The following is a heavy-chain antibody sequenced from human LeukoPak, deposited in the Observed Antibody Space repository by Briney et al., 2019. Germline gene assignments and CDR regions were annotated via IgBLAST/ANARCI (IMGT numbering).Heavy chain of an antibody. CDR3: ARAQSQWLEHNWFDP. J-gene: IGHJ5*02. CDR2: ISYDGSNK. Sequence: GRSLRLSCAASGFTFSSYAMHWVRQAPGKGLEWVAVISYDGSNKYYADSVKGRFTISRDNSKNTLYLQMNSLRAEDTAVYYCARAQSQWLEHNWFDPWGQGTLVTVSS. D-gene: IGHD6-19*01. CDR1: GFTFSSYA. V-gene: IGHV3-30*04.